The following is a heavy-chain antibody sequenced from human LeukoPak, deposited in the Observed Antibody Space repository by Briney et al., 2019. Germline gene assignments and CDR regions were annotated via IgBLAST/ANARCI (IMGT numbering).Heavy chain of an antibody. CDR3: ARDDALGDNALDI. J-gene: IGHJ3*02. Sequence: HPGGSLRLSCAASGFTFSSYGMHWVRQAPGKGLEWVAVILNDGSQEKCADSVKGRFTISRDNSKNTLFLQMNSLRAEDTAVYYCARDDALGDNALDIWGQGTMVTVSS. D-gene: IGHD3-16*01. CDR1: GFTFSSYG. V-gene: IGHV3-33*01. CDR2: ILNDGSQE.